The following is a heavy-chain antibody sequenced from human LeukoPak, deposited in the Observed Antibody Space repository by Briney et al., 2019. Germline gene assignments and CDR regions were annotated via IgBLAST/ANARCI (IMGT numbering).Heavy chain of an antibody. CDR3: AKALVPAH. J-gene: IGHJ4*02. CDR2: IKEDGSEK. CDR1: GFTFRSYW. Sequence: ESGGSLRLSCAASGFTFRSYWMSWVRQAPGKGLEWVANIKEDGSEKYYVDSVKGRFTISRDSAKNSLYLQMNSLRVEDTAVYYCAKALVPAHWGQGTLVTVSS. D-gene: IGHD2-2*01. V-gene: IGHV3-7*03.